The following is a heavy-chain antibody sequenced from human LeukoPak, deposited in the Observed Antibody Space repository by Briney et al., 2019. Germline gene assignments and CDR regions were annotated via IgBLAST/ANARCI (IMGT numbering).Heavy chain of an antibody. CDR3: ARGYYSNYVDY. D-gene: IGHD4-11*01. CDR1: GGSISSYY. CDR2: IYYSGST. V-gene: IGHV4-59*01. Sequence: SETLSLTCTVSGGSISSYYWSWIRRPPGKGLEWIGYIYYSGSTNYNPSLKSRVTISVDTSKNQFSLKLSSVTAADTAVYYCARGYYSNYVDYWGQGTLVTVSS. J-gene: IGHJ4*02.